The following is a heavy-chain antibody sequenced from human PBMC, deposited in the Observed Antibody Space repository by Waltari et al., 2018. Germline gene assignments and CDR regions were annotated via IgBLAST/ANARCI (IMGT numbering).Heavy chain of an antibody. CDR1: GFTSSSYG. D-gene: IGHD3-10*01. CDR2: IRYDGSNK. V-gene: IGHV3-30*02. CDR3: AKDPTFYGSGSYGFDY. Sequence: QVQLVESGGGVVQPGGSLRLSLAASGFTSSSYGMHWFRQAPGKGLEWVAFIRYDGSNKYYADSVKGRFTISRDNSKNTLYLQMNSLRAEDTAVYYCAKDPTFYGSGSYGFDYWGQGTLVTVSS. J-gene: IGHJ4*02.